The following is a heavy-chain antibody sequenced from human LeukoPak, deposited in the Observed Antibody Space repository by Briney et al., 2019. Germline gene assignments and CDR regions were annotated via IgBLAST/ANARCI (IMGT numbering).Heavy chain of an antibody. J-gene: IGHJ4*02. V-gene: IGHV3-13*01. CDR3: ARRGGAAAGTYFDY. CDR1: GFTFSSYD. D-gene: IGHD6-13*01. CDR2: IGTAGDT. Sequence: GGSLRLSCAASGFTFSSYDMHWVRQATGKGLEWVSAIGTAGDTYYPGSVKGRFTISRENAKNSLYLQMNSLRAGDTAVYYCARRGGAAAGTYFDYWGQGTLVTVSS.